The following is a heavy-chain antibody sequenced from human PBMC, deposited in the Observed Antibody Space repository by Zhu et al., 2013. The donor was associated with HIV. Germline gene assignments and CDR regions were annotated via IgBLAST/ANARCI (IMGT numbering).Heavy chain of an antibody. CDR3: ARDPRDDDYYYYGMDV. CDR1: GGTFSSYA. J-gene: IGHJ6*02. Sequence: QVQLVQSGAEVKKPGSSVKVSCKASGGTFSSYAISWVRQAPGQGLEWMGGIIPMFGTANYAQKFQGRVTITADESTSTAYVELSSLRSEDTAVYYCARDPRDDDYYYYGMDVVGQGTTVT. V-gene: IGHV1-69*01. CDR2: IIPMFGTA.